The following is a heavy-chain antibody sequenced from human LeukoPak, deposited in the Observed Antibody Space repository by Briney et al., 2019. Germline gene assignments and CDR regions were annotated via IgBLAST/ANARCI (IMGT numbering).Heavy chain of an antibody. CDR2: IYYSGST. CDR1: GGSINNSSYY. Sequence: PSETLSLTCTVSGGSINNSSYYWGWIRQPPGKGLQWIGSIYYSGSTYYNPSLKSRVTISADTSKNQFSLKLSSVTAADTAVYYCARLGFGYNYGRPIFDYWGQGTLVTVSS. V-gene: IGHV4-39*07. J-gene: IGHJ4*02. CDR3: ARLGFGYNYGRPIFDY. D-gene: IGHD5-18*01.